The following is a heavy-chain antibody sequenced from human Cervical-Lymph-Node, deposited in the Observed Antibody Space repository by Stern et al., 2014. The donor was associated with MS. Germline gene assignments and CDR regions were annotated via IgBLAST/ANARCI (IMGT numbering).Heavy chain of an antibody. V-gene: IGHV1-69*01. Sequence: QMQLVQSGAEVKKPGSSVKVSCKASGDTLSRYAISWVRQAPGQGLQWMGGIIPISGKENYAQKFQGRVKLIADESTSTAYMELSSLTSEDAAVYYCASSYSGWDNPYHFYGMDVWGQGTTVTVSS. J-gene: IGHJ6*02. CDR3: ASSYSGWDNPYHFYGMDV. CDR2: IIPISGKE. D-gene: IGHD6-19*01. CDR1: GDTLSRYA.